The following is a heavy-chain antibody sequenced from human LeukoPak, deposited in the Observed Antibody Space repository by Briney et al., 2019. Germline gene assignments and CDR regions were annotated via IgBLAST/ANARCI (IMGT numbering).Heavy chain of an antibody. CDR1: GFTFSIYA. CDR2: ISCSGGGT. CDR3: AKDLYDSYGSRYDY. D-gene: IGHD5-18*01. J-gene: IGHJ4*02. Sequence: GGSLRLSCAASGFTFSIYAMTWVRQSPGRGLEWVSAISCSGGGTTYAGSVKGRFTISRDNSKNTLYLQMNSLRAEDTAANYCAKDLYDSYGSRYDYWGQGTLVTVSS. V-gene: IGHV3-23*01.